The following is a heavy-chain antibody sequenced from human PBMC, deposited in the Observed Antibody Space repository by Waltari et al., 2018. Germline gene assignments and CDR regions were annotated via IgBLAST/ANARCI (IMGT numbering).Heavy chain of an antibody. CDR1: GYSLSSGYS. V-gene: IGHV4-38-2*01. D-gene: IGHD6-13*01. CDR3: AATMYSSSWYTDY. J-gene: IGHJ4*02. Sequence: QVQLQESGPGLVKPSETLSLPCAFSGYSLSSGYSWGWIRQPPGKGLEWIGSIYHSGRTYNNSSLKSRVTISVDKSKNQLSLKLSSVTAAYTAVYYGAATMYSSSWYTDYWGQGTLVTVSS. CDR2: IYHSGRT.